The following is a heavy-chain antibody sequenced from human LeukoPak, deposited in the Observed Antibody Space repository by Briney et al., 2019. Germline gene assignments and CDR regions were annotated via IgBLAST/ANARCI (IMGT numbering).Heavy chain of an antibody. V-gene: IGHV3-30*02. D-gene: IGHD3-22*01. CDR3: ATQTITLVVVISPFDY. CDR1: GFTLNTYP. J-gene: IGHJ4*02. Sequence: GGSLRLSCAASGFTLNTYPMHWVRQAPGNGLEWVALIQDDGAKTNYADSVRGRFTNSRDNSRSTVYLQMNCLKPDDTAVYYCATQTITLVVVISPFDYWGQGALVTVSS. CDR2: IQDDGAKT.